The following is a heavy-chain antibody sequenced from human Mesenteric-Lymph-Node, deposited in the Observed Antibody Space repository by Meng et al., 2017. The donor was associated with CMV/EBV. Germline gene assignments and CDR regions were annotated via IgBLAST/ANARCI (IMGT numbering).Heavy chain of an antibody. CDR3: ARDPGYSSSFGIFFFDH. CDR2: ISGSGGST. V-gene: IGHV3-21*01. J-gene: IGHJ4*02. D-gene: IGHD6-19*01. CDR1: GFTVSSDY. Sequence: GESLKISCAASGFTVSSDYMSWVRQAPGKGLEWVSAISGSGGSTYYADSLKGRFTISRDNAKNSLYLQMNSLRADDTAVYYCARDPGYSSSFGIFFFDHWGQGALVTVSS.